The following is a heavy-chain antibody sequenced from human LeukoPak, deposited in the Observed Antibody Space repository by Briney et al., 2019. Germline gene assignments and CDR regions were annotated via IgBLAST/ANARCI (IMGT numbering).Heavy chain of an antibody. J-gene: IGHJ4*02. CDR1: GYTFISYA. CDR3: ARSIGGDYRLLGPD. V-gene: IGHV7-4-1*02. Sequence: ASVKVSCKASGYTFISYAMNWVRQAPGQGLEWMGWINTNTANPTYAQGFTGRFVFSLDTSVSTAYLQISSLKAEDTAVYYCARSIGGDYRLLGPDWGQGTLVTVSS. D-gene: IGHD4-17*01. CDR2: INTNTANP.